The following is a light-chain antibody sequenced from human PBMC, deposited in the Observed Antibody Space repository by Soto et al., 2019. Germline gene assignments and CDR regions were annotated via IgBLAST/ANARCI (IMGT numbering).Light chain of an antibody. Sequence: DIVFTQSPVTLSLSPGERATLSCRGSQIISSNYLGWYQQRPGQAPRLLIYGASTRATGIPARFGGSGSGSEYTLTISGLQSEDFAVYYCLQYNKWPLRTFGQGTKVDIK. CDR1: QIISSNY. J-gene: IGKJ1*01. V-gene: IGKV3-15*01. CDR2: GAS. CDR3: LQYNKWPLRT.